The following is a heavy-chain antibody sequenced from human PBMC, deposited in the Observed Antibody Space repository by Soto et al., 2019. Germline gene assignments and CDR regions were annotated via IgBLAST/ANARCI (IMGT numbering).Heavy chain of an antibody. J-gene: IGHJ4*02. Sequence: AVKVSCKASGVTFSSYAISWVRQAPGQGLEWMGGIIPIFGTANYAQKFQGRVTITADESTSTAYMELSSLRSEDTAVYYCARGTDYYDSSGYYYHYWGQGTLVTVSS. D-gene: IGHD3-22*01. CDR1: GVTFSSYA. V-gene: IGHV1-69*13. CDR3: ARGTDYYDSSGYYYHY. CDR2: IIPIFGTA.